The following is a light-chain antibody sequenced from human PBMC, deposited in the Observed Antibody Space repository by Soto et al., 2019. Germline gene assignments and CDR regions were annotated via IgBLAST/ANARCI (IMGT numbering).Light chain of an antibody. CDR1: QSISPW. CDR3: QQYNTWSAWT. V-gene: IGKV1-5*03. J-gene: IGKJ1*01. CDR2: KTS. Sequence: DIPMTQSPSTLSASVGDRVTITCRASQSISPWLAWYQQKPGKAPKLLIYKTSTLQSGVSSRFSGSGSGTEFTLTISGLQPDDFATYYCQQYNTWSAWTFGQGTKVEIK.